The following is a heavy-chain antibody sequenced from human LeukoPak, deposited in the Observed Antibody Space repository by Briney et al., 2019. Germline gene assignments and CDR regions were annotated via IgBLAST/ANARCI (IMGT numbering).Heavy chain of an antibody. J-gene: IGHJ4*02. V-gene: IGHV1-69*13. Sequence: SVKVSCKASGGTFSSYAISWVRQAPGQGLEWMGGIIPIFGSANYAQKFQGRVTITADESTSTAYMELSSLRSADTAVYYCARVVPTTLMNYFDYWGQGTRVTVSS. CDR1: GGTFSSYA. D-gene: IGHD5-12*01. CDR2: IIPIFGSA. CDR3: ARVVPTTLMNYFDY.